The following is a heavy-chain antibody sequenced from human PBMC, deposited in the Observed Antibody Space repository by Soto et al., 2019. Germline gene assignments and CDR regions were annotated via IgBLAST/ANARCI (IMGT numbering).Heavy chain of an antibody. CDR2: INAGNGNT. Sequence: QVQLVQSGAEVKKPGASVKVSCKASGYTFTSYAMHWVRQAPGQRLEWMGWINAGNGNTKYSQKFQGRVTITRDTSASIAYMELSSLRSEDTAVYYCARVDTPSVPLDGDWYFDLWGRGTLVTVSS. CDR1: GYTFTSYA. D-gene: IGHD5-18*01. V-gene: IGHV1-3*01. CDR3: ARVDTPSVPLDGDWYFDL. J-gene: IGHJ2*01.